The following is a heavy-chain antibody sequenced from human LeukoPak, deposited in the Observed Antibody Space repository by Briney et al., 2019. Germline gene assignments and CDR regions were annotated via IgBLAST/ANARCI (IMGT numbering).Heavy chain of an antibody. Sequence: GGSLRLSCAASGFTFSRYWMSWVRQTPGKGLEWVSSISSSSSYIYYADSVKGRFTISRDNAKNSLYLQMNSLRAEDTAVYYCARETQDYGDYGRSFDYWGQGTLVTVSS. CDR1: GFTFSRYW. CDR2: ISSSSSYI. V-gene: IGHV3-21*01. D-gene: IGHD4-17*01. J-gene: IGHJ4*02. CDR3: ARETQDYGDYGRSFDY.